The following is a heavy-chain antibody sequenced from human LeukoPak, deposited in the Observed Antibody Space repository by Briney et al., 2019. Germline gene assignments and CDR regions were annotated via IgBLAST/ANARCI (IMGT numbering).Heavy chain of an antibody. D-gene: IGHD3-22*01. CDR3: ARLVRSSGYPWFDP. Sequence: ASVKVSCKASGYDFINYGISWVRQAPGQGLEWMGWRSIYNGNTDYKLQGRVTMTTDTSTSTAYMELRSLRSDDTAVYYCARLVRSSGYPWFDPWGQGTLVTVSS. CDR2: RSIYNGNT. V-gene: IGHV1-18*01. J-gene: IGHJ5*02. CDR1: GYDFINYG.